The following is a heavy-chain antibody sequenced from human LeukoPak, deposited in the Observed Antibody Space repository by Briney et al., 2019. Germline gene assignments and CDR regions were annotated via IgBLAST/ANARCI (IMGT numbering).Heavy chain of an antibody. D-gene: IGHD3-3*01. CDR2: IYCSGST. J-gene: IGHJ6*04. CDR1: GGSINSYY. CDR3: ARGVRFFHYGMDV. V-gene: IGHV4-59*01. Sequence: PSETLSLTCIVSGGSINSYYWSWIRQPPGKGLEWIGYIYCSGSTNYNPSLKSRVTISADTSKNQFSLKLSSVTAADTAVYYCARGVRFFHYGMDVWGTGTTVTVSS.